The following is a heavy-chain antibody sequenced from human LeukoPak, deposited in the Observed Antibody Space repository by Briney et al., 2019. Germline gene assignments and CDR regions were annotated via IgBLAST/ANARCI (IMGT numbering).Heavy chain of an antibody. J-gene: IGHJ1*01. D-gene: IGHD3-22*01. CDR1: GFTFNTYA. CDR2: ISDSGGSA. V-gene: IGHV3-23*01. CDR3: AKDPRMGIVVPEYFQH. Sequence: GGSLRLSCAASGFTFNTYAMSWVRRAPGKGLEWVSAISDSGGSAYYADSVRGRFTISRDNSKNTLYLQMNSLRAEDTAVYYCAKDPRMGIVVPEYFQHWGQGTLVTVSS.